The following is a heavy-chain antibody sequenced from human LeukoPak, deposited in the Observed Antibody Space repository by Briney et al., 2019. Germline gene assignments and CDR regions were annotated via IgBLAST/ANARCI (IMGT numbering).Heavy chain of an antibody. V-gene: IGHV1-18*01. CDR1: GYTFTSYG. J-gene: IGHJ6*03. CDR3: ARSGVPAAHPYYYYHYMDV. D-gene: IGHD2-2*01. Sequence: ASVTVSFKASGYTFTSYGISWVRQAPGQGLEWMGWISAYNGNTNYAQKLQGRVTMTTDTSTSTAYMELRSLRSDDTAVYYCARSGVPAAHPYYYYHYMDVWGKGTTVTVSS. CDR2: ISAYNGNT.